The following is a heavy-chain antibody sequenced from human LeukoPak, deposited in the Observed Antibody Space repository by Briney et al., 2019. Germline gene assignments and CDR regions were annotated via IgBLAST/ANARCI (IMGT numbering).Heavy chain of an antibody. CDR3: AKERSSLYYFDY. CDR2: ISGSGGTT. CDR1: GFTFSTYA. D-gene: IGHD2-2*01. Sequence: GGSLRLSRGASGFTFSTYAMSWVRQAPGKGLEWVSTISGSGGTTYYADSVKGRFTFSRDNSKNTLYLEMNSLRAEDTAVYYCAKERSSLYYFDYWGQGTLVTVSS. V-gene: IGHV3-23*01. J-gene: IGHJ4*02.